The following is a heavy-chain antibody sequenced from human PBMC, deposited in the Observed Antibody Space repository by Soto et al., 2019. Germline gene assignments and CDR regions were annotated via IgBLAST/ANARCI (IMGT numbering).Heavy chain of an antibody. CDR1: GGTFSSYA. CDR2: IIPIFGTA. J-gene: IGHJ6*02. D-gene: IGHD1-26*01. V-gene: IGHV1-69*01. CDR3: ARSTVGAVNYYYYYGMDV. Sequence: QVQLVQSGAEVKKPGSSVKVSCKASGGTFSSYAISWVRQAPGQGLEWMGGIIPIFGTANYAQKFQGRVTITADDSTSTAYMELSSLRSEDTAVYYGARSTVGAVNYYYYYGMDVWGQGTTVTVSS.